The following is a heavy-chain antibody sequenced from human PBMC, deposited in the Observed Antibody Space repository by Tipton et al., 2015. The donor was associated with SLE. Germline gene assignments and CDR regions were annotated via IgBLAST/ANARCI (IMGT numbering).Heavy chain of an antibody. Sequence: LRLSCTVSGGSISSSSYYWGWIRQPPGKGLEWIGSIYYSGSTYYNPSLKSRVTISVDTSKNQFSLKLSSVTAADTAVYYCASATVANWGSDYYYYMDVWGKGTTVTVSS. CDR1: GGSISSSSYY. CDR3: ASATVANWGSDYYYYMDV. V-gene: IGHV4-39*07. J-gene: IGHJ6*03. CDR2: IYYSGST. D-gene: IGHD7-27*01.